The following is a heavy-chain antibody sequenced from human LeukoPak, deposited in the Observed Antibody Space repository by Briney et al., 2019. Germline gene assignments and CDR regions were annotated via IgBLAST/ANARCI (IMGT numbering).Heavy chain of an antibody. Sequence: PSETLSLTCAVYGGSFSGYYWSWIRQPPGKGLEWIGEINHSGSTNYNPSPKSRVTISVDTSKNQFSLKLSSVTAADTAVYYCARGPDGSGNADYWGQGTLVTVSS. V-gene: IGHV4-34*01. CDR1: GGSFSGYY. CDR3: ARGPDGSGNADY. J-gene: IGHJ4*02. D-gene: IGHD3-10*01. CDR2: INHSGST.